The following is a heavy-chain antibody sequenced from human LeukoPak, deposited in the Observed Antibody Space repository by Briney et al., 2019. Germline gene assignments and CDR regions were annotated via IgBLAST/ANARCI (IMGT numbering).Heavy chain of an antibody. CDR1: GGSISSGSYY. Sequence: SETLSLTCTVSGGSISSGSYYWSWIRQPAGKGLEWIGRIYTSGSTNYNPSLKSRVTILVDTSKNQFSLKLSSVTAADTAVYYCARDACSGGSCYLDYWGQGTLVTVSS. V-gene: IGHV4-61*02. J-gene: IGHJ4*02. CDR3: ARDACSGGSCYLDY. CDR2: IYTSGST. D-gene: IGHD2-15*01.